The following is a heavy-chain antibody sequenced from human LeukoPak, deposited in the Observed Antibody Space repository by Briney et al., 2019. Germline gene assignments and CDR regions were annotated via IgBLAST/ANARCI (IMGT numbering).Heavy chain of an antibody. D-gene: IGHD4-17*01. V-gene: IGHV3-23*01. CDR2: ISGSGGST. CDR1: GFTFSSYD. Sequence: PGGSLRLSCAASGFTFSSYDMSWVRQAPGKGLEWVSGISGSGGSTYYADSVKGRFTISRDNSKNTLFLQMNSLRAEDTAIYYCAKHGEAYGDSKTDYWGQGTLVTVSS. J-gene: IGHJ4*02. CDR3: AKHGEAYGDSKTDY.